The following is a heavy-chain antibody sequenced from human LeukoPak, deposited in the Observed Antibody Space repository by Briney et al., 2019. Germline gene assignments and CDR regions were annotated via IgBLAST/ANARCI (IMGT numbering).Heavy chain of an antibody. D-gene: IGHD1-26*01. CDR1: GATLSSYA. CDR2: IIPIFGTA. Sequence: SVKVSCKASGATLSSYANSWVRQAPGQGHDWKGGIIPIFGTASYAQKFQGRVPVTAAESTGTAYMELSSRRSEGTAVYYCARWMEGATNFDYWGQGTLVTVSS. J-gene: IGHJ4*02. V-gene: IGHV1-69*01. CDR3: ARWMEGATNFDY.